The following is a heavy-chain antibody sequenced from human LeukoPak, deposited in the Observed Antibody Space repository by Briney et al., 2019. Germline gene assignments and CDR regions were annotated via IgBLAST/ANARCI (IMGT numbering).Heavy chain of an antibody. J-gene: IGHJ3*02. CDR3: ATMVGPPAFDI. CDR1: GFXDSSNY. Sequence: GWSLPLSFPSSGFXDSSNYMIWVRPARARGLEWASVIYSGGSTYYADSVKGRFTIYRHTSKNTLYLQMNSLRAEDTAVYYCATMVGPPAFDIWGQGTMVTVSS. D-gene: IGHD4-23*01. CDR2: IYSGGST. V-gene: IGHV3-53*04.